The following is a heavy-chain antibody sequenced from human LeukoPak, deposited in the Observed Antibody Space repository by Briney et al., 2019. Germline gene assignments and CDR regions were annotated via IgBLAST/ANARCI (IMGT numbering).Heavy chain of an antibody. CDR1: GGSISSYY. J-gene: IGHJ4*02. D-gene: IGHD3-22*01. Sequence: SETLSLTXTVSGGSISSYYWTWIRQPAGKGLEWIGRIYTSGSPNYNPSLKSRVTMSVDTSKNQFSLKLSSVTAADTAVYYCARDRGYDSSGYAYWGQGTLVTVSS. CDR2: IYTSGSP. CDR3: ARDRGYDSSGYAY. V-gene: IGHV4-4*07.